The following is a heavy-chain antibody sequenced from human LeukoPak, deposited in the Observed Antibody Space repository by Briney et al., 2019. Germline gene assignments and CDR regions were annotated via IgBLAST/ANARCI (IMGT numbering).Heavy chain of an antibody. D-gene: IGHD1-1*01. CDR3: VRNWNLDS. J-gene: IGHJ4*02. V-gene: IGHV3-7*01. Sequence: PGGSLRLSCAASGFSFSVYWMSWVRQAPGRGLEWVANIKPDGSEENYGDSAKGRFIISRDNTKNSLFLQMNSLTAEDTALYYCVRNWNLDSWGQGTLVTVSS. CDR2: IKPDGSEE. CDR1: GFSFSVYW.